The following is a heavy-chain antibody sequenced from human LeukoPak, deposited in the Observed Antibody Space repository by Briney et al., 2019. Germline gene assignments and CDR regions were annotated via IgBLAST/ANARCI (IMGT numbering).Heavy chain of an antibody. CDR3: ARDFETGIARMTPNWFDP. D-gene: IGHD6-13*01. CDR1: GFTFSDYY. J-gene: IGHJ5*02. Sequence: GGSLRLSCAASGFTFSDYYMSWIRQAPGKGLERVSYISSSGSTIYYADSVKGRFTISRDNAKNSLYLQMNSLRAEDTAVYYCARDFETGIARMTPNWFDPWGQGTLVTVSS. CDR2: ISSSGSTI. V-gene: IGHV3-11*01.